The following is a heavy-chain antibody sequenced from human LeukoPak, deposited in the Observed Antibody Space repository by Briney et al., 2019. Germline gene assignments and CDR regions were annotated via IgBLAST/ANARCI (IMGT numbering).Heavy chain of an antibody. V-gene: IGHV4-34*01. D-gene: IGHD2-2*02. CDR1: GGSFSGYY. J-gene: IGHJ4*02. CDR3: ARGLRYCSSTSCYTRGSSFDY. Sequence: SSETLSLTCAVYGGSFSGYYWSWIRQPPGKGLEWIGEINHSGSTNYNPSLKSRVTISVDTSKNQFSLKLSSVTVADTAVYYCARGLRYCSSTSCYTRGSSFDYWGQGTLVTVSS. CDR2: INHSGST.